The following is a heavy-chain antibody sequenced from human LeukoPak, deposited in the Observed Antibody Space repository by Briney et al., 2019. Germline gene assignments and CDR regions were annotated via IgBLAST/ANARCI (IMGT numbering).Heavy chain of an antibody. CDR3: ARENDSSGPYYYGTDV. CDR2: IWYDGSNK. Sequence: GGSLRLSCAASGFTFSSYGMHWVRQAPGKGLEWVAVIWYDGSNKYYADSVKGRFTISRDNSKNTLYLQMNSLRAEDTAVYYCARENDSSGPYYYGTDVWGQGTTVTVSS. D-gene: IGHD3-22*01. V-gene: IGHV3-33*01. J-gene: IGHJ6*02. CDR1: GFTFSSYG.